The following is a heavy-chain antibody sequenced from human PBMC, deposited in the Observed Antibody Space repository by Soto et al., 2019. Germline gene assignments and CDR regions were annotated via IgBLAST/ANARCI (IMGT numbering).Heavy chain of an antibody. D-gene: IGHD3-22*01. Sequence: KSSETLSLTCAVSGGSISSGGFSWSWIRQSPGKGLELIGYIYYSGNTYYNPSLKSRVTISVDRSKNEFSLRLSSVTAADTAVYYCARATFIREGYYDAADYYYFDYWGQGTLVTVSS. CDR1: GGSISSGGFS. J-gene: IGHJ4*02. CDR2: IYYSGNT. CDR3: ARATFIREGYYDAADYYYFDY. V-gene: IGHV4-30-2*06.